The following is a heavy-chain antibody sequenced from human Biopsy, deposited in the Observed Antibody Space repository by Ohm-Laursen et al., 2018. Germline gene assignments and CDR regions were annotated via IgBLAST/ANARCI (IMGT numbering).Heavy chain of an antibody. Sequence: SLRLSCTASGFIFSEYYMSWIRQAPGKGLEWVSTISGSGGNTYYADSVRGRFTVSRDGSKSTLYLQMSSLSAEDTAFYYCAKGGYCTTSSCYMDLDYWGQGTLVTVSS. CDR2: ISGSGGNT. V-gene: IGHV3-23*01. CDR3: AKGGYCTTSSCYMDLDY. CDR1: GFIFSEYY. J-gene: IGHJ4*02. D-gene: IGHD2-2*02.